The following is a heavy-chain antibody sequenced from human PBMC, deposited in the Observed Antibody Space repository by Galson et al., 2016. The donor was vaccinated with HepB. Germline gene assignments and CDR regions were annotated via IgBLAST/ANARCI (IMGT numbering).Heavy chain of an antibody. V-gene: IGHV4-4*02. D-gene: IGHD6-19*01. CDR1: GVAINTKW. CDR3: AKTGHTSGWGRAFEV. J-gene: IGHJ3*01. CDR2: SYHSGIT. Sequence: SETLSLTCAVSGVAINTKWWSWVRQPPGKGLEWIGESYHSGITNFSPSLKSRVTISIDKSKDQFSLRLTSVTAADTAVYYCAKTGHTSGWGRAFEVWGQGTKVIVSS.